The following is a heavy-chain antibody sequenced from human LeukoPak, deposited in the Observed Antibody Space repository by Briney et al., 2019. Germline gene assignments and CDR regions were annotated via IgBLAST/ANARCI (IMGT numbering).Heavy chain of an antibody. CDR3: ARERVTTTSFDY. D-gene: IGHD2/OR15-2a*01. CDR1: GFTFTNYW. CDR2: LKQDGSEK. Sequence: GGSLRLSCAASGFTFTNYWMNWVRQAPGKGLERVANLKQDGSEKNYVDSVKGRFTISRDNAKNSLYLQMNSLRVEDTAVYYCARERVTTTSFDYWGQGVLVTVSS. V-gene: IGHV3-7*01. J-gene: IGHJ4*02.